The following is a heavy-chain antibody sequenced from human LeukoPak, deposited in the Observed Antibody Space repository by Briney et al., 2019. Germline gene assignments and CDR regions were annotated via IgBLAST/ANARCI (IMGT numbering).Heavy chain of an antibody. J-gene: IGHJ4*02. Sequence: PGGSLRLSCAASGFTFSSYEMNWVRQAPGKGLEWLAVISHDGSNKHYADSVKGRITISRDNSMNTLYLQMNSLTAEDTAVYYCAKVRWGSDNALDSWGQGTLVTGSS. D-gene: IGHD3-16*01. V-gene: IGHV3-30*18. CDR2: ISHDGSNK. CDR1: GFTFSSYE. CDR3: AKVRWGSDNALDS.